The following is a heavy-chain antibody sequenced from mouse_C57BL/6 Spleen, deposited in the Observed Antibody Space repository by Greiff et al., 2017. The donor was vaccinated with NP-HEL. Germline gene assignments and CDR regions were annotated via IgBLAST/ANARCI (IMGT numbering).Heavy chain of an antibody. D-gene: IGHD2-3*01. Sequence: VQLQQSGPELVKPGASVKISCKASGYAFSSSWMNWVKQRPGKGLEWIGRIYPGDGDTNYNGKFKGKATLTADKSSSTAYMQLSSLTSEDSAVYFCARTYDSYAWWFDVWGTGTTVTVSS. J-gene: IGHJ1*03. CDR2: IYPGDGDT. CDR1: GYAFSSSW. CDR3: ARTYDSYAWWFDV. V-gene: IGHV1-82*01.